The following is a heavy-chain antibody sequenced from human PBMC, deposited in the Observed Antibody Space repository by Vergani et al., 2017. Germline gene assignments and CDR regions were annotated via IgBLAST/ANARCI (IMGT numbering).Heavy chain of an antibody. D-gene: IGHD6-13*01. V-gene: IGHV4-30-4*08. J-gene: IGHJ5*01. CDR2: IYYSGSA. CDR3: ARHGYSSSWYDC. CDR1: GDSINSGDHY. Sequence: QVQLQESGPGLLKPSQTLSLTCTVSGDSINSGDHYWSWIRQPPGKGLEWIGYIYYSGSASYNPSLKSRLSISVDTSKNQFSLKLSSVTAADTAVYYCARHGYSSSWYDCWGQGTLVTVSS.